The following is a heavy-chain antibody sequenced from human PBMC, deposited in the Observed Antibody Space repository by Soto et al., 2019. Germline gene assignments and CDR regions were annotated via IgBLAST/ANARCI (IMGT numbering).Heavy chain of an antibody. CDR3: VRDGSVEALQSNYYYGVDT. D-gene: IGHD3-10*01. CDR2: VLDSGRT. J-gene: IGHJ6*02. CDR1: GASIIGFY. Sequence: QVQLQESGPRLVKPSETLSLSCTVSGASIIGFYWSWIRKPPGKGLEWIGHVLDSGRTNYDPSLRGRVTISLDPSKNQISLNLRSVTAADTAVYYCVRDGSVEALQSNYYYGVDTWGQGITVTVS. V-gene: IGHV4-59*01.